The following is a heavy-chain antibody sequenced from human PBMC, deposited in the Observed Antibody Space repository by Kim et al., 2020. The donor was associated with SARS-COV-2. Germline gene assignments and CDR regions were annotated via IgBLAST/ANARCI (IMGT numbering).Heavy chain of an antibody. V-gene: IGHV3-30*18. J-gene: IGHJ3*02. D-gene: IGHD3-22*01. CDR1: GFTFSSYG. CDR2: ISYDGSNK. Sequence: GGSLRLSCAASGFTFSSYGMHWVRQAPGKGLEWVAVISYDGSNKYYADSVKGRFTISRDNSKNTLYLQMNSLRAEDTAVYYCAKVKGNYYDSSGNDAFDIWGQGTMVTVSS. CDR3: AKVKGNYYDSSGNDAFDI.